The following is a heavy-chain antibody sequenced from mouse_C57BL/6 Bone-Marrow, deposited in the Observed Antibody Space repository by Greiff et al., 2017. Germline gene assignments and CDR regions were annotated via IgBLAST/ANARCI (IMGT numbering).Heavy chain of an antibody. CDR3: ARRATVVDYYAMDY. CDR2: INPNNGGT. J-gene: IGHJ4*01. D-gene: IGHD1-1*01. V-gene: IGHV1-26*01. Sequence: EVQLQQSGPELVKPGASVKISCKASGYTFTDYYMNWVKQSHGKSLEWIGDINPNNGGTSYNQKFKGKATLTVDKSSSTAYMELRSLTSEDSAVYYCARRATVVDYYAMDYWGQGTSVTVSS. CDR1: GYTFTDYY.